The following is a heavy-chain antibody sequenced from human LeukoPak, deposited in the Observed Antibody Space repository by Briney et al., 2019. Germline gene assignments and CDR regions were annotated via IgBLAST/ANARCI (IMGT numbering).Heavy chain of an antibody. V-gene: IGHV4-59*01. CDR1: GASIGSYY. Sequence: SETLSLTCTVSGASIGSYYWSWIRQSPGKGLEWVGYFFYSGRTNYNPSLKSRVTISVDTSKNQFSLKLSSVTAADTAVYYCTRLIMSSIYYYYMDVWGKGTTVTVSS. CDR3: TRLIMSSIYYYYMDV. CDR2: FFYSGRT. D-gene: IGHD3-10*01. J-gene: IGHJ6*03.